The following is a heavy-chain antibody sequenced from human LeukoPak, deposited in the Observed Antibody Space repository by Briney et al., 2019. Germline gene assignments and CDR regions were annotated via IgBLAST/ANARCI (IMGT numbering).Heavy chain of an antibody. CDR1: GFTFSSYA. J-gene: IGHJ4*02. CDR3: AKGSYYYDSSGFDY. V-gene: IGHV3-23*01. D-gene: IGHD3-22*01. CDR2: ISGSGGST. Sequence: PGGSLRLSCAASGFTFSSYAMSWVRQAPGKGLEWVSAISGSGGSTYYADSVKGRFTISRDNSKNTLYLQMNSLRAEDTAVHYCAKGSYYYDSSGFDYWGQGTLVTVSS.